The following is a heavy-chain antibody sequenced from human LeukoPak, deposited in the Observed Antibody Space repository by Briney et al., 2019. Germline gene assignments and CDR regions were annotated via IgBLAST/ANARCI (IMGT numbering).Heavy chain of an antibody. J-gene: IGHJ5*02. CDR2: INHSGST. Sequence: SETLSLTCAVYGGSFSGYYWSWIRQPPGKGLEWMGDINHSGSTTYNPSLKSGVTISVDTSKNQFSLKLSSVTAGETDVYYCARGLRRLGYNWFDPWGQGTLVSVSS. V-gene: IGHV4-34*01. CDR3: ARGLRRLGYNWFDP. D-gene: IGHD6-19*01. CDR1: GGSFSGYY.